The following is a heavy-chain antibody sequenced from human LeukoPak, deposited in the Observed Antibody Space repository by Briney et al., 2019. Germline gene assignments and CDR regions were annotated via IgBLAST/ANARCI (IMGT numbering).Heavy chain of an antibody. CDR3: AKWAITGTTAYFDY. CDR2: IIPIVDTA. V-gene: IGHV1-69*01. CDR1: GGTFSSYA. J-gene: IGHJ4*02. Sequence: GASVKVSCKASGGTFSSYAISWVRQAPGQGLEWIGGIIPIVDTANYAQKFQGRVTITADESTSTAYMELSSLRSEDTAVYYCAKWAITGTTAYFDYWGQGTLVTVSS. D-gene: IGHD1-20*01.